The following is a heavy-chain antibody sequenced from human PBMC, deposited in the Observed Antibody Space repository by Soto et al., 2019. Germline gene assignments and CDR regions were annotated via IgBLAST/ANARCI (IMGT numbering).Heavy chain of an antibody. J-gene: IGHJ4*02. V-gene: IGHV3-30-3*01. Sequence: QVQLVESGGGVVQPGRSLRLSCAASGFTFSSYAMHWVRRAPGKGLEWVAVISYDGSNKYYADSVKGRFTISRDNSKNTLDLQMNSLRAEDTAVYYCARDRWLALDYWGQGTLVTVSS. CDR1: GFTFSSYA. CDR3: ARDRWLALDY. CDR2: ISYDGSNK. D-gene: IGHD3-22*01.